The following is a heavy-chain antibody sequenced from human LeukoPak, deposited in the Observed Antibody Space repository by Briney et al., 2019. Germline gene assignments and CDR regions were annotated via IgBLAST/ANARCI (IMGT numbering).Heavy chain of an antibody. J-gene: IGHJ4*02. CDR2: ISYDGSNK. CDR1: GFTFSSYA. V-gene: IGHV3-30*04. CDR3: ARDGRIAAPGTLDY. Sequence: GGSLRLSCAASGFTFSSYAMHWVRQAPGKGLEWVAVISYDGSNKYYADSVKGRFTISRDNSKNTLYLQMNSLRAEDTAVYYCARDGRIAAPGTLDYWGQGTLVTVSS. D-gene: IGHD6-13*01.